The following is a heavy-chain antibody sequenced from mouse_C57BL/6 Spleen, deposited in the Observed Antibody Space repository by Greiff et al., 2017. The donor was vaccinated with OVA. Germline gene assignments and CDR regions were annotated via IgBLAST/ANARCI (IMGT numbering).Heavy chain of an antibody. CDR2: ISSGGSYP. CDR1: GFTFSSYG. CDR3: ARRGTMITDYYAMDY. Sequence: EVMLVESGGDLVKPGGSLKLSCAASGFTFSSYGMSWVRQTPDKRLEWVATISSGGSYPYYPASVKGRFTISRDNAKNTLYLQMSSLKSEDTAMYYCARRGTMITDYYAMDYWGQGTSVTVSS. V-gene: IGHV5-6*02. J-gene: IGHJ4*01. D-gene: IGHD2-4*01.